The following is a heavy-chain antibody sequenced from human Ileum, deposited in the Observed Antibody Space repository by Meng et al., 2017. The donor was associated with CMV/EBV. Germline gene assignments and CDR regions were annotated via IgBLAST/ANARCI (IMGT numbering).Heavy chain of an antibody. D-gene: IGHD6-6*01. J-gene: IGHJ4*02. CDR2: VDPNTGGT. CDR1: GYTFTGNN. Sequence: QVRLVQSGAEVKKPGTSVKVSCKASGYTFTGNNIYWVRQAPGQGLEWMGWVDPNTGGTKYIQKFQGRVTMTGDTSISTAYMELSGLRFDDTAVYYCARRERISSGLEYWGQGTLVTVSS. CDR3: ARRERISSGLEY. V-gene: IGHV1-2*02.